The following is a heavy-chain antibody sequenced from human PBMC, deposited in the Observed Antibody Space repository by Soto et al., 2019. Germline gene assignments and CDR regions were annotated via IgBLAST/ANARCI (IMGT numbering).Heavy chain of an antibody. CDR3: ARDRNTVTPTGLYVYYYYMDV. CDR2: IIPIFGTA. D-gene: IGHD4-4*01. J-gene: IGHJ6*03. V-gene: IGHV1-69*13. CDR1: GGTFSSYA. Sequence: ASVKVSCKASGGTFSSYAISWVRQAPGQGLEWMGGIIPIFGTANYAQKFQGRVTITADESTSTAYMELSSLRSEDTAVYYCARDRNTVTPTGLYVYYYYMDVWGKGTTVTVSS.